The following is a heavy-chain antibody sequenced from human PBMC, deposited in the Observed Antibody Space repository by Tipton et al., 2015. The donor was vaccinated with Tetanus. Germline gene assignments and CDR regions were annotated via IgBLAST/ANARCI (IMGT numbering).Heavy chain of an antibody. CDR2: IREGGGET. CDR3: ARDRGEQWTNFYYMDV. Sequence: SLRLSCAASGFSVANHWMSWVRQAPGKGLEWVANIREGGGETKYVDSVKGRFTISRDNAKNSFYLQMNSLRVEDTAVYYCARDRGEQWTNFYYMDVWGKGRMVIFSS. V-gene: IGHV3-7*03. CDR1: GFSVANHW. D-gene: IGHD6-19*01. J-gene: IGHJ6*03.